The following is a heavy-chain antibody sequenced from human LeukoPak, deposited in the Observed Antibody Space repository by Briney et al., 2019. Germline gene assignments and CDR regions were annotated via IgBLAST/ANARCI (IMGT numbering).Heavy chain of an antibody. V-gene: IGHV1-18*01. Sequence: ASVKVSCNTSGYTFTSYGISWVRQAPGQGLEWMGWVSSYNGDTNYAQKFQGRVTMSTDTSTSTAYMELRSLRFDDTAIYYCVKDWHILTGRNCFDPWGQGTLVTVSS. CDR2: VSSYNGDT. J-gene: IGHJ5*02. CDR3: VKDWHILTGRNCFDP. D-gene: IGHD3-9*01. CDR1: GYTFTSYG.